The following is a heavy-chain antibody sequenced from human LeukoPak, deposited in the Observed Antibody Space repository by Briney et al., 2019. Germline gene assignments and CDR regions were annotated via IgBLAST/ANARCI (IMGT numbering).Heavy chain of an antibody. V-gene: IGHV3-48*03. Sequence: PGGSLRLSCAASGFTFSSYEMNWVRQAPGKGLVWVSYISSSGRTIYYADSVKGRFTISRDNAKNSLYLQMNSLRAEDTAVYYCARDSSGWFYFDYWGQGTLVTVSS. J-gene: IGHJ4*02. D-gene: IGHD6-19*01. CDR3: ARDSSGWFYFDY. CDR1: GFTFSSYE. CDR2: ISSSGRTI.